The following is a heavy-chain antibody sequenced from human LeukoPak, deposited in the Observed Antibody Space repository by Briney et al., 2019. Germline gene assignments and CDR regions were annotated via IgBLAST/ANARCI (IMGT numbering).Heavy chain of an antibody. D-gene: IGHD3-22*01. Sequence: SETLSLTCTVSGGSISSYYWSWIRQPAGTALEWIGRIYTSGTITYNPSLKSRVTMSVDTSKNQFSLKLSSVTAADTAVYYCAREYYGSSGYYNDDWGQGALVTVSS. CDR1: GGSISSYY. J-gene: IGHJ4*02. CDR3: AREYYGSSGYYNDD. V-gene: IGHV4-4*07. CDR2: IYTSGTI.